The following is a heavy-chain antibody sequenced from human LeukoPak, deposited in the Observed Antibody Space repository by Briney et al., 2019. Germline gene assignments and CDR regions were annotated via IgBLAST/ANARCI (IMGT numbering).Heavy chain of an antibody. CDR2: ILYDGSNK. Sequence: GGCLRLSCAASGFTFSSYGMHWVRQAPGKGLEWVAVILYDGSNKYYADSVKGRFTISRDNSKNTLYLQMNSLRAEDTAVYYCARGYIYDSSGYPVFGAFDIWGQGTMVTVPS. V-gene: IGHV3-33*01. CDR1: GFTFSSYG. CDR3: ARGYIYDSSGYPVFGAFDI. J-gene: IGHJ3*02. D-gene: IGHD3-22*01.